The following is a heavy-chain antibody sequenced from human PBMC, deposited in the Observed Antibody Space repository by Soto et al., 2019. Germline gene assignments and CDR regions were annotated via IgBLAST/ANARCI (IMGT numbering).Heavy chain of an antibody. Sequence: PGGSLRLSCAASGFTFSSYAMSWVRQAPGKGLEWVSAISGSGGSTYYADSVKGRFTISRDNSKNTLYLQMKSLRAEDTAVYYCAKELEYSYGYPLAAFDIWGQGTMVTVSS. V-gene: IGHV3-23*01. J-gene: IGHJ3*02. CDR2: ISGSGGST. D-gene: IGHD5-18*01. CDR3: AKELEYSYGYPLAAFDI. CDR1: GFTFSSYA.